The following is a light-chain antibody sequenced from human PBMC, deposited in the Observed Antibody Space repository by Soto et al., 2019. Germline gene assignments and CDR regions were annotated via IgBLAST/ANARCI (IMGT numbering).Light chain of an antibody. CDR3: QQSYMDPIT. CDR2: DAS. Sequence: DIQMTQSPSSLSASVGNRVTITCRASQSISTYLNWYQKKPGKAPNLLIYDASRLQSGVPSRFSGSGGGTDFTLSISSVQPEDFATYFRQQSYMDPITFGQGTQLEI. V-gene: IGKV1-39*01. J-gene: IGKJ5*01. CDR1: QSISTY.